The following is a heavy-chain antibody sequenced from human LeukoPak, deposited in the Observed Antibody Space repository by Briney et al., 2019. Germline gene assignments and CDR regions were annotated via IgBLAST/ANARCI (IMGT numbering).Heavy chain of an antibody. CDR2: FSYSGST. D-gene: IGHD3-9*01. Sequence: SETLSLTCVVFGGSITSSSYFWGWIRQPPGKGLEWIGSFSYSGSTYYNPSLKSRVTMSVDTSKNQFSLKLSSVTAADTAVYYCARERPDYDILTGSQNWFDPWGQGTLVTVSS. V-gene: IGHV4-39*07. CDR1: GGSITSSSYF. J-gene: IGHJ5*02. CDR3: ARERPDYDILTGSQNWFDP.